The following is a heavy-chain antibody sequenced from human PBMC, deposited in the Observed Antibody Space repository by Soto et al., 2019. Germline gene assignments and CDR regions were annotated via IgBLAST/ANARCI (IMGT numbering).Heavy chain of an antibody. CDR3: ARLGNVDTAVWFDP. J-gene: IGHJ5*02. CDR1: GGSISSYY. D-gene: IGHD5-18*01. V-gene: IGHV4-59*01. Sequence: SETLSLTCTVSGGSISSYYWSWIRQPPGKGLEWIGYIYYSGSTNYNPSLKSRVTISVDTSNNQFSLKLSSVTAADTAVYYCARLGNVDTAVWFDPWGQGTLVTVS. CDR2: IYYSGST.